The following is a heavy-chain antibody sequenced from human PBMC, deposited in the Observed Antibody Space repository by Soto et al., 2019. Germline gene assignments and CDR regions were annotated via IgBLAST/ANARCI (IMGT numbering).Heavy chain of an antibody. CDR2: LSGSGGST. Sequence: EVQLLESGGGLVQPGGSLRPSCAASGFTFSSYAMSWVRQAPGKGLEWVSGLSGSGGSTYYADSVKGRFTISRDNSKNTLYLQMNSLRAEDTAVYYCAKGGYCRSTSCYFYYFDYWGQGTLVTVSS. V-gene: IGHV3-23*01. CDR1: GFTFSSYA. D-gene: IGHD2-2*01. CDR3: AKGGYCRSTSCYFYYFDY. J-gene: IGHJ4*02.